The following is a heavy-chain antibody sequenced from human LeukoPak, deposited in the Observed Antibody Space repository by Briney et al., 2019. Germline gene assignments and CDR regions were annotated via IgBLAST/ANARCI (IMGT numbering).Heavy chain of an antibody. CDR1: GFTFSSYS. J-gene: IGHJ4*02. Sequence: GGSLRLSCAASGFTFSSYSMNWVRQAPGKGLEWVSYISSSGTYIYYADSVKGRFTISRDNARNSLYLQMNSLRAEDTAVYYCASPRDYGSGFDFWGQGTLVTVSS. CDR3: ASPRDYGSGFDF. V-gene: IGHV3-21*05. D-gene: IGHD3-10*01. CDR2: ISSSGTYI.